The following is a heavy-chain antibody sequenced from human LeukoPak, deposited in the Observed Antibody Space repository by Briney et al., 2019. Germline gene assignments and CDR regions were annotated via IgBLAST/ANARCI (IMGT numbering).Heavy chain of an antibody. Sequence: PSETLSLTCAVYGGSFSDYYWSWIRQPPGKGLEWIGEINHSGSTNYNPSLKSRVTISVDTSKNQFSLKLSSVTAADTAVYYCARLIYDSSGYYYVGGFDYWGQGTLVTVSS. J-gene: IGHJ4*02. CDR1: GGSFSDYY. CDR2: INHSGST. CDR3: ARLIYDSSGYYYVGGFDY. V-gene: IGHV4-34*01. D-gene: IGHD3-22*01.